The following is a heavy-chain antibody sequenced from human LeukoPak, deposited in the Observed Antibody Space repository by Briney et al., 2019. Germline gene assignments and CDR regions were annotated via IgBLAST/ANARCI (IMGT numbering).Heavy chain of an antibody. J-gene: IGHJ4*02. CDR1: GGSISSYY. CDR3: ARSYLGGWYYFDY. Sequence: SETLSLTCTVSGGSISSYYWSWIRQPPGKGLEWIGHIYYSGSTNYNPSLKSRVTISIDTSKNQFSLRLSSVTAADTAVYYCARSYLGGWYYFDYWGQGTLVTVSS. V-gene: IGHV4-59*01. D-gene: IGHD6-19*01. CDR2: IYYSGST.